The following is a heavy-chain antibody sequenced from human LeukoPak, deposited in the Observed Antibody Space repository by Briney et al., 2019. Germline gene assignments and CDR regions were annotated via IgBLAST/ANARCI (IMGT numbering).Heavy chain of an antibody. J-gene: IGHJ4*02. V-gene: IGHV1-69*02. CDR1: GGTFSSYT. Sequence: GSSVKVSCKASGGTFSSYTISWVRQAPGQGLEWMGRIIPILGIANYAQKFQGRVTITADKSTSTAFMELSSLTSEDTAVYFCATSAYTGGVFDYWGQGTLVTVSS. CDR3: ATSAYTGGVFDY. D-gene: IGHD2-8*02. CDR2: IIPILGIA.